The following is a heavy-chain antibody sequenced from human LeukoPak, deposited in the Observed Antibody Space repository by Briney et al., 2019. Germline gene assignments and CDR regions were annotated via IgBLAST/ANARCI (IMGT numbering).Heavy chain of an antibody. V-gene: IGHV3-30-3*01. CDR2: ISYDGSNK. CDR3: AGDRGRDFDY. J-gene: IGHJ4*02. Sequence: PGGSLRLSCAASGSTFSSYAMHWVRQAPGKGLEWVAVISYDGSNKYYADSVKGRFTISRDNSKNTLYLQMNSLRAEDTAVYYCAGDRGRDFDYWGQGTLVTVSS. CDR1: GSTFSSYA.